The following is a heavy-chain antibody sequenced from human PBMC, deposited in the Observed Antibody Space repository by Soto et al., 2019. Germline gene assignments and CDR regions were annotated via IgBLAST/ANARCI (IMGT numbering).Heavy chain of an antibody. CDR2: ISYDGSNK. Sequence: VQLVESGGGVVQPGRSLRLSCAASGFTFSSYAMHWVRQAPGKGLEWVAVISYDGSNKCYADSVKGRFTISRDNSKNTLYLQMNSLRAEDTAVYYCARDQGVVVITGGAFDYWGQGTLVTVSS. J-gene: IGHJ4*02. CDR1: GFTFSSYA. CDR3: ARDQGVVVITGGAFDY. V-gene: IGHV3-30-3*01. D-gene: IGHD3-22*01.